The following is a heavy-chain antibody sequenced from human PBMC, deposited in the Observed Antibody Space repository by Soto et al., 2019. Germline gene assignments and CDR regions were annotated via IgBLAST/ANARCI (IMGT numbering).Heavy chain of an antibody. D-gene: IGHD2-15*01. V-gene: IGHV3-23*01. CDR1: GFTFSSYA. CDR2: ISGSGDST. CDR3: ANDTRGGYCRGGSSYPPRPNGMDV. Sequence: GGSMRLSCAASGFTFSSYAMSWVRQAPGKGQEWVSAISGSGDSTYYADSVKGRFTISRDNSKNTQYLQMNSLRADDTAVYYCANDTRGGYCRGGSSYPPRPNGMDVWGTETAVTVSP. J-gene: IGHJ6*04.